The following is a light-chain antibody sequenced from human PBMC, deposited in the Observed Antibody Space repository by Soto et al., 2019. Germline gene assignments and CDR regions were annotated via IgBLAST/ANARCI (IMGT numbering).Light chain of an antibody. J-gene: IGKJ4*01. CDR2: DAS. CDR1: QSISSY. Sequence: DIQMTQSSCSLSASVGDRVTITCRASQSISSYLNWYQQKPGKAPKLLIYDASTLQSGVPSRFSGSGSGTDFTLTISSLQPEDFATYYCQQSYSTPPITFGGGTKVEIK. CDR3: QQSYSTPPIT. V-gene: IGKV1-39*01.